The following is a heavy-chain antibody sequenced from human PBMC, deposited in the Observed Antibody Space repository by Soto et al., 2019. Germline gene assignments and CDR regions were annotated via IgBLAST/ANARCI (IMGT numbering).Heavy chain of an antibody. CDR2: IKSKTDGGTT. D-gene: IGHD1-26*01. CDR3: TTPAGGSYYYYGMDV. V-gene: IGHV3-15*01. CDR1: GIDFRKAW. Sequence: TVGSLGPSRAGSGIDFRKAWKTWVVQAPGNGLEWVGRIKSKTDGGTTDYAAPVKGRFTISRDDSKNTLYLQMNSLKTEDTAVYYCTTPAGGSYYYYGMDVWGQGTTVTVSS. J-gene: IGHJ6*02.